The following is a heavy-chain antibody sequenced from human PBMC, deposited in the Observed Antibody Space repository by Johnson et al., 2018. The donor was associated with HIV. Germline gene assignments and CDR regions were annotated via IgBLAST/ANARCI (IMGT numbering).Heavy chain of an antibody. J-gene: IGHJ3*02. CDR3: ARVYARTPGAFDI. CDR2: IYSGGSA. V-gene: IGHV3-66*01. Sequence: VQLVESGGGLVQPGGSLRLSCAASGFTVSSNYMSWVRQAPGKGLEWVSVIYSGGSAYYADSVQGRFTISRDNSKNTLYLQMNSLRAEDTAVYYCARVYARTPGAFDIWGQGTVVTVSS. CDR1: GFTVSSNY. D-gene: IGHD2-2*01.